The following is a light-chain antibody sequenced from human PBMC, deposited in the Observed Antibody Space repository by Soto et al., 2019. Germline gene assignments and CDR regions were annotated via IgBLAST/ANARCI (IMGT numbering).Light chain of an antibody. V-gene: IGLV2-11*01. CDR3: CSYAGSYTSYVV. CDR2: DVS. Sequence: QSALTQPRSVSGSSGQSVTISCTGTSSDVGGYNYVSWYQQHPGKAPKLMIYDVSKRPSGVPDRFSGSKSGNTASLTISGLQAEDEADYYCCSYAGSYTSYVVFGGGTKLTVL. CDR1: SSDVGGYNY. J-gene: IGLJ2*01.